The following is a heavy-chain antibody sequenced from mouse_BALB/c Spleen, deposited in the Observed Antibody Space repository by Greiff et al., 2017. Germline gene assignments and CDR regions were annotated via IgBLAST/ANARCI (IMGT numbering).Heavy chain of an antibody. D-gene: IGHD2-2*01. CDR2: INSNGGST. V-gene: IGHV5-6-3*01. CDR3: ARDQGYGYDENFDY. CDR1: GFTFSSYG. J-gene: IGHJ2*01. Sequence: EVKLVESGGGLVQPGGSLKLSCAASGFTFSSYGMSWVRQTPDKRLELVATINSNGGSTYYPDSVKGRFTISRDNAKNTLYLQMSSLKSEDTAMYYCARDQGYGYDENFDYWGQGTTLTVSS.